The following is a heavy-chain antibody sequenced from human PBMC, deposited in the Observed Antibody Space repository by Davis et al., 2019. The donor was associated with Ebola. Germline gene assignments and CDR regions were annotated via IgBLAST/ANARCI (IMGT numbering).Heavy chain of an antibody. CDR2: IKQDGSEK. V-gene: IGHV3-7*03. J-gene: IGHJ4*02. D-gene: IGHD6-19*01. CDR3: ARIRQWLAQSRYFDY. Sequence: GESLKISCAASGFTFSSYWMSWVRQAPGKGLEWVANIKQDGSEKDYVDSVKGRFTISRDNAKNSLYLHMNSLRAEDTAVYYCARIRQWLAQSRYFDYWGQGTLVTVSS. CDR1: GFTFSSYW.